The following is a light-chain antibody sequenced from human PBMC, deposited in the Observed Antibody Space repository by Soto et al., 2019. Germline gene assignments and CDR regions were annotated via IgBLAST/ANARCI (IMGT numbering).Light chain of an antibody. CDR2: EVS. CDR1: SSDVGAYNN. V-gene: IGLV2-14*01. Sequence: QSVLTQPASVSGSPGQSITISCTGTSSDVGAYNNVSWYQQYPGKAPKLMMFEVSNRPSGVSNRFSGSKSGNTASLTISGLQAEDEADYYCSSYTGRETLVFGGGTKLTVL. J-gene: IGLJ2*01. CDR3: SSYTGRETLV.